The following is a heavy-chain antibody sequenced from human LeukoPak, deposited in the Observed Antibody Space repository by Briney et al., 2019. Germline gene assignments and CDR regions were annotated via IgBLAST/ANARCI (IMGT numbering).Heavy chain of an antibody. D-gene: IGHD3-22*01. CDR1: GGSISSSSYY. J-gene: IGHJ3*02. CDR3: ARGDYYDSSGYRQGLGAFDI. Sequence: PSETLSLTCTVSGGSISSSSYYWGWIRQPPGKGLEWIGSIYYSGSTYYHPSLKSRVTISVDTSKNQFSLKLSAVTAADTAVYYCARGDYYDSSGYRQGLGAFDIWGQGTMVTVSS. CDR2: IYYSGST. V-gene: IGHV4-39*01.